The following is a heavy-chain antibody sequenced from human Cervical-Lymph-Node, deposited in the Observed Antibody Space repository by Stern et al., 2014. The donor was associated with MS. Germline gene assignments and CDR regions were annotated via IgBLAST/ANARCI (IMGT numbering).Heavy chain of an antibody. V-gene: IGHV3-21*01. CDR3: ASVNSWGEVAVTAYGAFDI. Sequence: EVQLVESGGGLVKPGGSLRLSCAASGFTFSNYAMNWVRQAPGKGLEWVSSIRSSSGYIYYADSVKGRFTISRDNAKKSLYLQMNSLRAEDTAVYYCASVNSWGEVAVTAYGAFDIWGRGTMVTVSS. CDR2: IRSSSGYI. CDR1: GFTFSNYA. J-gene: IGHJ3*02. D-gene: IGHD6-19*01.